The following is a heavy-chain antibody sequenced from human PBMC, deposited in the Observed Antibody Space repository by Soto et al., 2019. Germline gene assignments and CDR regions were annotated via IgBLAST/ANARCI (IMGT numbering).Heavy chain of an antibody. CDR1: GGSINSYW. V-gene: IGHV4-4*07. CDR3: SRDIGSYAYGEGY. CDR2: VYSSGTT. Sequence: SETLSLTCSVSGGSINSYWWSWIRQPAGKGLEWIGRVYSSGTTDYNPSLNSRATLSVETSKNQFSLKLSSVTAADTAVYYCSRDIGSYAYGEGYWGQGIQVTVSS. J-gene: IGHJ4*02. D-gene: IGHD3-10*01.